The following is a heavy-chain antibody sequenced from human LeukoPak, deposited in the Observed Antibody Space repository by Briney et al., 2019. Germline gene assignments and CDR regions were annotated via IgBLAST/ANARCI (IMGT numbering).Heavy chain of an antibody. D-gene: IGHD2-15*01. CDR1: GFTFTSYN. J-gene: IGHJ5*02. Sequence: GGSLRLSCAASGFTFTSYNMNWVRQAPGKGLEWVSVIYSDGSTYYADSVKGRFTISRDKSKNTLYLQLNSLRAEDTAVYFCARQSGGPYNWFDPWGQGTLVTVSS. CDR2: IYSDGST. V-gene: IGHV3-66*04. CDR3: ARQSGGPYNWFDP.